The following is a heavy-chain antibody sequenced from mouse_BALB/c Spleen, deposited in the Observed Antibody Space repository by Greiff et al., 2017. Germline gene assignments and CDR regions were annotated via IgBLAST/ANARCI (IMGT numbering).Heavy chain of an antibody. D-gene: IGHD2-4*01. V-gene: IGHV1-87*01. J-gene: IGHJ3*01. CDR1: GYTFTSYW. CDR3: ARSTMITTGWFAY. CDR2: IYPGDGDT. Sequence: QVQLQQSGAELARPGASVKLSCKASGYTFTSYWMQWVKQRPGQGLEWIGAIYPGDGDTRYTQKFKGKATLTADKSSSTAYMQLSSLASEDSAVYYCARSTMITTGWFAYWGQGTLVTVSA.